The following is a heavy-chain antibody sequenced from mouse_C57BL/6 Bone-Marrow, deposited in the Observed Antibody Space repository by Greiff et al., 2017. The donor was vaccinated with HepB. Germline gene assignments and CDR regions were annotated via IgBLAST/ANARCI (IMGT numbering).Heavy chain of an antibody. CDR3: ARSYYGSSDY. V-gene: IGHV1-55*01. J-gene: IGHJ2*01. CDR2: IYRGSGST. Sequence: QVQLQQPGAELVKPGASVKMSCKASGYTFTSYWITWVKQRPGQGLEWIGDIYRGSGSTNYNEKLKSKATLTVDTSSSTAYMQLSILTSEDSAVYYCARSYYGSSDYWGQGTTLTVSS. D-gene: IGHD1-1*01. CDR1: GYTFTSYW.